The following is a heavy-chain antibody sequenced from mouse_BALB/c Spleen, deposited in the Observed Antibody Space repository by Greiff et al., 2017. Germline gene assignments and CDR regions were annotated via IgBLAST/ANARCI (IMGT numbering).Heavy chain of an antibody. CDR1: GYTFTSYW. V-gene: IGHV1-87*01. Sequence: QVQLQQSGAELARPGASVKLSCKASGYTFTSYWMQWVKQRPGQGLEWIGAIYPGDGDTRYTQKFKGKATLTADKSSSTAYMQLSSLASEDSAVYYCARDHYYGYDYAMDYWGQGTSVTVSS. CDR2: IYPGDGDT. D-gene: IGHD1-2*01. CDR3: ARDHYYGYDYAMDY. J-gene: IGHJ4*01.